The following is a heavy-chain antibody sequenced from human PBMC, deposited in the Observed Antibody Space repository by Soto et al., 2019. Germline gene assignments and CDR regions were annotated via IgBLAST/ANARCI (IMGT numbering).Heavy chain of an antibody. CDR2: TYSGGST. Sequence: EVQLVESGGGLVQPGGSLRLSCVASGFTVSSNYMSWVRQTPGKGLEWVSVTYSGGSTNYADSVKGRFTISRDNSKNTLYLQMNRLRVEDTAVYYCAKSGGAYYGMDVWGQGTTVTVSS. V-gene: IGHV3-66*01. CDR3: AKSGGAYYGMDV. J-gene: IGHJ6*02. D-gene: IGHD2-8*02. CDR1: GFTVSSNY.